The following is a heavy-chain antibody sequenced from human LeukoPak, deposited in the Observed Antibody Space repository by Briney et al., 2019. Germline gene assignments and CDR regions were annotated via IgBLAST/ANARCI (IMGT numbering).Heavy chain of an antibody. D-gene: IGHD6-25*01. Sequence: PGGSLRLSCAASGFTFSSYGMHWVRQAPGKGLEWVAFIRYDGSNKYYADSVKGRFTISRDNSKNTLYLQMNSLRAEDTAVYYCATKQRLAPPPDSWGQGTPVTVSS. CDR3: ATKQRLAPPPDS. V-gene: IGHV3-30*02. J-gene: IGHJ4*02. CDR2: IRYDGSNK. CDR1: GFTFSSYG.